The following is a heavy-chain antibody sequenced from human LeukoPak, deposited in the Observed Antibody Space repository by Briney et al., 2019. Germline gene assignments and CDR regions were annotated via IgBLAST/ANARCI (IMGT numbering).Heavy chain of an antibody. D-gene: IGHD6-13*01. CDR2: IYYSGST. Sequence: SETLSLTCTVSGGPISSYYWSWIRQSPGKGLEWIGYIYYSGSTTYNPSLKSRVTISVDTSKNHFSLKLSSLTAADTAVYYCARGAGLNWFDPWGQGTLVTVSS. V-gene: IGHV4-59*01. J-gene: IGHJ5*02. CDR3: ARGAGLNWFDP. CDR1: GGPISSYY.